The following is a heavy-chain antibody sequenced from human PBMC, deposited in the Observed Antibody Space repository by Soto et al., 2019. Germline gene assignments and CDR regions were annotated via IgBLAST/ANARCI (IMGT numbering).Heavy chain of an antibody. CDR3: ARDRRDYYDSSGMDV. CDR2: ISYDGSNK. D-gene: IGHD3-22*01. CDR1: GFTFSSYA. Sequence: GGSLRLSCAASGFTFSSYAMHWVRQAPGKGLEWVAVISYDGSNKYYADSVKGRFTISRDNSKNTLYLQMNSLRAEDTAVYYCARDRRDYYDSSGMDVWGQGTTVTVSS. J-gene: IGHJ6*02. V-gene: IGHV3-30-3*01.